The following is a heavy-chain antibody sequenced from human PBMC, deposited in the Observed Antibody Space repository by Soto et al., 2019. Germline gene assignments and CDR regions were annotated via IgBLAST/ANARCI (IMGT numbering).Heavy chain of an antibody. CDR1: GFTFSGSA. J-gene: IGHJ6*02. D-gene: IGHD3-3*01. V-gene: IGHV3-73*01. CDR3: TIFLEGVVTPLYGMDV. CDR2: IRSKANSYAT. Sequence: GGSLRLSCAASGFTFSGSAMHWVRQASGKGLEWVGRIRSKANSYATAYAASVKGRFTISRDDSKNTAYLQMNSLKTEDTAVYYCTIFLEGVVTPLYGMDVWGQGTTVTVSS.